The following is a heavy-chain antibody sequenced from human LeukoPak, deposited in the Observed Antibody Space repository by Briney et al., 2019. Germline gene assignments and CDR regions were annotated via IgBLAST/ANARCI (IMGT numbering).Heavy chain of an antibody. J-gene: IGHJ4*02. CDR1: GYILTDYY. D-gene: IGHD2-21*02. CDR3: AREAVRYCGGDCQVDY. Sequence: ASVTVSCKASGYILTDYYIHWVRQAPGQGLEWMGWINPNSGGTNYAQEFQGRVTMTRDTSITTTYMDLSRLKSDDTAVYYCAREAVRYCGGDCQVDYWGQGTLVTVSS. V-gene: IGHV1-2*02. CDR2: INPNSGGT.